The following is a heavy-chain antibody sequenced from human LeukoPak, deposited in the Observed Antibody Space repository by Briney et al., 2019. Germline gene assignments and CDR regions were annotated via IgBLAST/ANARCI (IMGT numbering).Heavy chain of an antibody. CDR2: ISYDGSNK. D-gene: IGHD1-7*01. CDR1: GFTFSSYA. J-gene: IGHJ6*03. CDR3: ARDNEYNWNYVLGYYYYMDV. Sequence: GGSLRLSCAASGFTFSSYAMHWVRQAPGKGLEWVAVISYDGSNKYYADSVKGRFTISRDNSKNTLYLQMNSLRAEDTAVYYCARDNEYNWNYVLGYYYYMDVWGKGTTVTVSS. V-gene: IGHV3-30*01.